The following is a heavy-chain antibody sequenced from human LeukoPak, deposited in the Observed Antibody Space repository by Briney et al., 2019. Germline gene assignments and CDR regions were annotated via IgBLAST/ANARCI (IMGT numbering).Heavy chain of an antibody. CDR3: ARAQDRVFDY. D-gene: IGHD2-15*01. Sequence: GGSLRLSCAASGFTFNFYWMHWVRQAPGKGLVWVSRINKDGSGTSYADSVKGRFTISRDNAKNTLYLQMNSLRAEDTAVYYCARAQDRVFDYWGQGTLVTVSS. CDR1: GFTFNFYW. CDR2: INKDGSGT. J-gene: IGHJ4*02. V-gene: IGHV3-74*01.